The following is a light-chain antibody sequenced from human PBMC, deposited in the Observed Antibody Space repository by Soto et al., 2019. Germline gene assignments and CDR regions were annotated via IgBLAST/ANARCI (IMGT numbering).Light chain of an antibody. V-gene: IGLV8-61*01. CDR3: VLYLTNGPLV. Sequence: QTVVTQEPSVSVSPGRTVTLTCGLTSNSVSAAHYPSWFRQSPCQAPRTLIYKTDHRSVGVPFRISGSILGKEAALTIAGAQAYDEGYYYCVLYLTNGPLVFGGGTKLTVL. J-gene: IGLJ3*02. CDR1: SNSVSAAHY. CDR2: KTD.